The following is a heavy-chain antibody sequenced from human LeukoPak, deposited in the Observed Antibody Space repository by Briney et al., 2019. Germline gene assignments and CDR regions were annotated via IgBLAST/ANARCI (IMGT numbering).Heavy chain of an antibody. CDR1: GFTFSSYG. Sequence: GGSLRLSCAASGFTFSSYGMHWVRQAPGKGLEWVAVISYDGSNKYYADSVKGRFTISRDNSKNTLYLQMNSLRAEDTAVYYCAKERGPESDWAEDAFDIWGQGTMVTVSS. V-gene: IGHV3-30*18. J-gene: IGHJ3*02. CDR2: ISYDGSNK. CDR3: AKERGPESDWAEDAFDI. D-gene: IGHD3-9*01.